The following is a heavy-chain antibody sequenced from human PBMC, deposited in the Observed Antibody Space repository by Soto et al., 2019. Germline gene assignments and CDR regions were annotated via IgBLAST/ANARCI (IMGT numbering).Heavy chain of an antibody. Sequence: PSETLSLTCTVSGGSISSSSYYWGWIRQPPGKGLEWIGSIYYSGSTYYNPSLKSRVTISVDTSKNQFSLKLSSVTAADTAVYYCARQYSSSHYYYYYYLDVWGKGTTVTVSS. CDR1: GGSISSSSYY. CDR3: ARQYSSSHYYYYYYLDV. CDR2: IYYSGST. D-gene: IGHD6-6*01. J-gene: IGHJ6*03. V-gene: IGHV4-39*01.